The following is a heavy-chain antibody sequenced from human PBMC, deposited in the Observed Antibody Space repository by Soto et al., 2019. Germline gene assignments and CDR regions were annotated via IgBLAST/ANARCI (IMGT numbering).Heavy chain of an antibody. CDR3: GRRWGSSNGFNWSFDI. D-gene: IGHD2-2*01. V-gene: IGHV2-5*02. J-gene: IGHJ2*01. CDR1: GFSLRSSAVG. CDR2: IYWDDDK. Sequence: QITLKESGPTLVKPTQTLTLTCTFSGFSLRSSAVGVSWIRQPPGKHLEWLALIYWDDDKSYRPSLKSRLTSPKDPSKKKVALTMTKIDPVDTATYYCGRRWGSSNGFNWSFDIWGRGTLVTVSS.